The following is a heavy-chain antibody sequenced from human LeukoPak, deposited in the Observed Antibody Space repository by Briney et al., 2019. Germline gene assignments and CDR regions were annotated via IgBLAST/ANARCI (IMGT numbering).Heavy chain of an antibody. D-gene: IGHD3-16*01. Sequence: GGSLRLSCAASGFIFSSYAMHWVRQAPGKGLEWVAVISYDGSNKYYADSVKGRFTISRDNSKNTLYLQMNSLRAEDTAVYYCARDLNGGRDYVFPVDYWGQGTLVTVSS. J-gene: IGHJ4*02. CDR2: ISYDGSNK. CDR1: GFIFSSYA. V-gene: IGHV3-30*04. CDR3: ARDLNGGRDYVFPVDY.